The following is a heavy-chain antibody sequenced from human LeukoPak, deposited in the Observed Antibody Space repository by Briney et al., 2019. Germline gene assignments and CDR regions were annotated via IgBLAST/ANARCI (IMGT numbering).Heavy chain of an antibody. CDR2: IDWDDDK. V-gene: IGHV2-70*11. CDR3: ARIGGYSYAYDY. J-gene: IGHJ4*02. Sequence: SGPTLVNPTQTLTLTCTLSGFSLSTSGMCVSWIRQPPGKALEWLARIDWDDDKYYSTSLKTRLTISKDASKNQVVLTMTNMDPVDTATYYCARIGGYSYAYDYWGQGTLVTVSS. CDR1: GFSLSTSGMC. D-gene: IGHD5-18*01.